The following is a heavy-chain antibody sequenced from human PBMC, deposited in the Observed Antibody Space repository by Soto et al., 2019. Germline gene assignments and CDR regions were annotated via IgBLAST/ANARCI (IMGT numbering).Heavy chain of an antibody. D-gene: IGHD5-12*01. Sequence: QVQLQESGPGLVKPSQTLSLTCTVSGGSISSGGYYGSWIRQHPGKGLEWIGYIYYSGSTYYNPSLKSRVTISVDTSKNQFSLKLSSVTAAETAVYYCAEWLPYRYYFDYWGQGTLVTVSS. V-gene: IGHV4-31*03. J-gene: IGHJ4*02. CDR2: IYYSGST. CDR1: GGSISSGGYY. CDR3: AEWLPYRYYFDY.